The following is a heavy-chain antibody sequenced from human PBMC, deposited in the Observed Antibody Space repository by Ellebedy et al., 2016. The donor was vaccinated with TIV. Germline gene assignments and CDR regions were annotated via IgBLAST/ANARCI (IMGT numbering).Heavy chain of an antibody. CDR1: GFTFRNYA. V-gene: IGHV3-23*01. CDR2: ISGDGRNT. Sequence: GGSLRLSCAASGFTFRNYAMTWVRQPPGKGLEWVAAISGDGRNTHYTDSLKGRFTLSRDNPKNTLYLQMNSLTAGDTAVYYCARVTRLSGWQQIDYWGQGTLVTVSS. J-gene: IGHJ4*02. CDR3: ARVTRLSGWQQIDY. D-gene: IGHD6-19*01.